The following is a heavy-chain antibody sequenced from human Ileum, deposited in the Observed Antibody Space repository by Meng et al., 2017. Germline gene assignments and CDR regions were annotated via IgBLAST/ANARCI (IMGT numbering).Heavy chain of an antibody. V-gene: IGHV4-4*02. CDR1: GGSISNGEW. D-gene: IGHD3-10*01. J-gene: IGHJ5*02. CDR2: ISQSGTT. Sequence: VQLQESGPGLVKPSGTLSLTCAVSGGSISNGEWWSWVRQPPGKGLEWIGEISQSGTTNYYPSLNSRVSISLDKANNHLSLTLTSVTAADTAVYYCATYGSGFTPPLDPWGQGILVTVSS. CDR3: ATYGSGFTPPLDP.